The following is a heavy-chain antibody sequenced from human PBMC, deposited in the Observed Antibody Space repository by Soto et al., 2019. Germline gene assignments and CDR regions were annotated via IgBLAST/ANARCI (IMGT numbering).Heavy chain of an antibody. CDR1: GFTFSSYA. D-gene: IGHD2-8*01. V-gene: IGHV3-23*01. CDR2: ITGSGGST. CDR3: ARDLPPFCSNGICFADY. J-gene: IGHJ4*02. Sequence: GGSLRLSYAASGFTFSSYAMSWVRQAPGKGLEWVSAITGSGGSTYYADSVKGRFTISRDNSKNTLYLQMNSLRAEDTAVYYCARDLPPFCSNGICFADYWGQGTLVTVSS.